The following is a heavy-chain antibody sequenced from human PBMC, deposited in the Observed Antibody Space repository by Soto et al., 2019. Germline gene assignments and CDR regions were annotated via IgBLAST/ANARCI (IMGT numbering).Heavy chain of an antibody. J-gene: IGHJ6*02. CDR3: ARFGGGMDV. V-gene: IGHV4-4*02. Sequence: QVQLQESGPGLVKPSGTLSLTCAVSGGSISGINWWYWVRQPPGKGLEWIGEIYHSGSTNYNPSPKRRLTXXVAKSKTRYSLKLSSVTAADTAVYYCARFGGGMDVWGQGTTVTVSS. CDR2: IYHSGST. CDR1: GGSISGINW. D-gene: IGHD3-10*01.